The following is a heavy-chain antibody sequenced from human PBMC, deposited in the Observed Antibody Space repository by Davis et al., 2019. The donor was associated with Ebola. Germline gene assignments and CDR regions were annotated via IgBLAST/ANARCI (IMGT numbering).Heavy chain of an antibody. CDR1: GFTFTNYW. Sequence: GESLKISCAAFGFTFTNYWIHWVRQAPGKGLVWVSRINSDGSSINYADSVKGRFTISRDNAKNTLYLQMNSLRAEDTAVYYCARAGEKRNGMDVWGQGTTVTVSS. CDR3: ARAGEKRNGMDV. CDR2: INSDGSSI. V-gene: IGHV3-74*01. D-gene: IGHD3-16*01. J-gene: IGHJ6*02.